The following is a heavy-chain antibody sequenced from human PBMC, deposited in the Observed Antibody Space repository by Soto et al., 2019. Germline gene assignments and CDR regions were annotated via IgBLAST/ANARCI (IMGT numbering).Heavy chain of an antibody. CDR2: IYYSGST. CDR1: GGSISSGDYY. V-gene: IGHV4-30-4*01. J-gene: IGHJ4*02. CDR3: ARDVGSSHGPGHPHYFDY. D-gene: IGHD2-2*01. Sequence: SETLSLTCTVSGGSISSGDYYWSWIRQPPGKGLEWIGYIYYSGSTYYNPSLKSRVTISVDTSKNQFSLNLNSVTAADTAVYYCARDVGSSHGPGHPHYFDYWGQGTLVTVSS.